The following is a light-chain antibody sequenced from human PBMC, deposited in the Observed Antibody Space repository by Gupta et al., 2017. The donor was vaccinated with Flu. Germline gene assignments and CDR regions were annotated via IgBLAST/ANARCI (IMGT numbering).Light chain of an antibody. V-gene: IGLV2-14*04. Sequence: SSTISCTGTSSDVGGYIYVSWYQQHPGKAPKLMIYDVSDRPSGVSNRFSGSKSGNTASLTISGLQAEDEADYYCSSYTSSTTYVFGSGTKVTVL. J-gene: IGLJ1*01. CDR3: SSYTSSTTYV. CDR2: DVS. CDR1: SSDVGGYIY.